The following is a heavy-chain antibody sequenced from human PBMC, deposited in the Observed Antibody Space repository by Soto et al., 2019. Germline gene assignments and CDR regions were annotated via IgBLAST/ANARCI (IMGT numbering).Heavy chain of an antibody. CDR1: GGSISSINNHFSNHY. Sequence: SETLSLTCTVSGGSISSINNHFSNHYCSWIRLSPGKGLEWIGYISNIGFTRYNPSLKSRVSISLDTSKNHFSLTLSSVTAADTAVYYCARGPSGDKVHYWGQGALVTVSS. CDR2: ISNIGFT. CDR3: ARGPSGDKVHY. D-gene: IGHD7-27*01. V-gene: IGHV4-61*03. J-gene: IGHJ4*02.